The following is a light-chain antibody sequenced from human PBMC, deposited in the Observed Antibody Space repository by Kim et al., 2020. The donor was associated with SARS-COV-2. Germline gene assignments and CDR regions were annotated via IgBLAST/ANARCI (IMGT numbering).Light chain of an antibody. J-gene: IGKJ5*01. CDR1: QTVDIY. V-gene: IGKV1-39*01. Sequence: SAAVGDRVTIACRASQTVDIYLNWYQKRPGKAPNLLIYTASNLQNGVPSRFSGSGSGTDFTLTISRLQPEDFATYYGQQSYSAPTFGQGTRLEIK. CDR2: TAS. CDR3: QQSYSAPT.